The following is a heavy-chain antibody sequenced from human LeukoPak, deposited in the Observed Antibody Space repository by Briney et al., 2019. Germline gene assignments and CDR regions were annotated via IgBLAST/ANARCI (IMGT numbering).Heavy chain of an antibody. D-gene: IGHD4-17*01. Sequence: GRSLRLSCAASGFTFSSYVMHWVRQAPGKGLEWVAVIANDGRYKYYADSVKGRFTISRDNSKNTLYVQMNSLRIEDTAVYYCAREGSDYGDYGAFDYWGQGTLVTVSS. CDR1: GFTFSSYV. CDR2: IANDGRYK. V-gene: IGHV3-30*04. J-gene: IGHJ4*02. CDR3: AREGSDYGDYGAFDY.